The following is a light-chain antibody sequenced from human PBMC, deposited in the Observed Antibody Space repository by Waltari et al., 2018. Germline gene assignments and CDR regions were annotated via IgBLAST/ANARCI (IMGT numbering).Light chain of an antibody. J-gene: IGLJ1*01. CDR3: CSYAGLYV. Sequence: QSALTQPASVSGSPGQSITISCAGTSSGIGDSHLVSWYQQHPGKAPKLILYEDTKRPSGVSNRFSGSKSGNTASLTISGLQADDEGDHYCCSYAGLYVFATGTKVTVL. CDR2: EDT. V-gene: IGLV2-23*01. CDR1: SSGIGDSHL.